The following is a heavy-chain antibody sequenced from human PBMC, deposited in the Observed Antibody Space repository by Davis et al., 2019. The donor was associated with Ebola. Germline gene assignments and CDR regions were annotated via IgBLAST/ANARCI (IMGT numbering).Heavy chain of an antibody. V-gene: IGHV3-33*01. D-gene: IGHD3-10*02. CDR3: ARVSITMSYGMDV. Sequence: PGGSLRLSCAASGFTFSSYGMHWVRQAPGKGLEWVAVIWYDGSNKYYADSVKGRFTISRDNSKNTLYLQMNSLRAEDTAVYYCARVSITMSYGMDVWGKGTTVTVSS. CDR2: IWYDGSNK. CDR1: GFTFSSYG. J-gene: IGHJ6*04.